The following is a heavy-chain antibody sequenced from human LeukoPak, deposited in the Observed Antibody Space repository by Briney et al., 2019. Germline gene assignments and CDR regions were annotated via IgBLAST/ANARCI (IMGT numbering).Heavy chain of an antibody. D-gene: IGHD6-19*01. CDR3: ARISGYSSGCISPFDY. J-gene: IGHJ4*02. V-gene: IGHV4-59*01. CDR2: IYYSGST. CDR1: GGSISSYY. Sequence: PSETLSLTCTVSGGSISSYYWSWIRQPPGKGLEWIGYIYYSGSTNYNPSLKSRVTISVDTSKNQFSLKLSSVTAADTAVYYCARISGYSSGCISPFDYWGQGTLVTVSS.